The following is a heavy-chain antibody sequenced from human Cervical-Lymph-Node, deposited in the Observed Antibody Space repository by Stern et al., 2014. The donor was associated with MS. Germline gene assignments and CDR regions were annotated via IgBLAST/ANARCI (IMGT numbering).Heavy chain of an antibody. CDR1: GYTFTSYG. CDR2: ISAYNGNT. CDR3: ASSGYSNYDYYYGMDV. D-gene: IGHD4-11*01. Sequence: QVQLVQSGAEVKKPGASVKVSCKASGYTFTSYGISWVRQAPGRGLEWMGWISAYNGNTNYAQKLQGRVTMTTDTSTSTAYMELRSLRSDDTAVYYCASSGYSNYDYYYGMDVWGQGTTVTVSS. J-gene: IGHJ6*02. V-gene: IGHV1-18*04.